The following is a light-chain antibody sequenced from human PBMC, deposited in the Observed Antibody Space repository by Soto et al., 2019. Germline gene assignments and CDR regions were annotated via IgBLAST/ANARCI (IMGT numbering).Light chain of an antibody. J-gene: IGLJ3*02. CDR3: FSVEGTSFVWV. CDR2: DVS. V-gene: IGLV2-11*01. Sequence: QSALSQPRSVSGSPGQSVTISCTGTGSDVGRYNYVSWYQQHPGKAPKVIIFDVSVRPPGVPDRFSGSKSGNTASLTISGLQADDEADYYCFSVEGTSFVWVFGGGTKLTVL. CDR1: GSDVGRYNY.